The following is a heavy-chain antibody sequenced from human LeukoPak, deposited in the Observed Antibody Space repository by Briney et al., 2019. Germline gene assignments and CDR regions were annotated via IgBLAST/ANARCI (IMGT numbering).Heavy chain of an antibody. CDR3: ARHLSGITGYTYGRGIDY. J-gene: IGHJ4*02. D-gene: IGHD5-18*01. Sequence: GGSLRLSCAASGFTVSSNEMSWVRQAPGKGLEWVANIKKDGSEKYYVDSVKGRFTISRDNAKKSLYLQMNSLGAEDTAVYYCARHLSGITGYTYGRGIDYWGQGTLLTVSS. V-gene: IGHV3-7*01. CDR2: IKKDGSEK. CDR1: GFTVSSNE.